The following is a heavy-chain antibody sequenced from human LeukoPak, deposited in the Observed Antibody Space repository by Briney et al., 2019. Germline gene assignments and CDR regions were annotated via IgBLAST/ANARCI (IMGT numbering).Heavy chain of an antibody. CDR2: ISDSSDNI. Sequence: GGSLRLSCAASGFTFSSYAMSWVRQAPGGGLEWVSSISDSSDNIYYADSVKGRFITYRDNSKNTLFLQMHSLRAEDTAVYYCATDLFGYFDRWGQGTLVTVSS. J-gene: IGHJ4*02. D-gene: IGHD3-16*01. CDR3: ATDLFGYFDR. V-gene: IGHV3-23*01. CDR1: GFTFSSYA.